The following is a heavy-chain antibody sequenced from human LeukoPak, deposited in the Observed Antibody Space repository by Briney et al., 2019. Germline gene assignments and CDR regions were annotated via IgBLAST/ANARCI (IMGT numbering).Heavy chain of an antibody. V-gene: IGHV3-64*01. J-gene: IGHJ4*02. Sequence: PGGSLRLSCAASGFRFSSYAMHWVRQAPGKGLEYVPAISIDGGDTFYASSVKGRFTISRDNSKSTLYLQMGSLRAEDMAVYYCARVLRDISGYYDYWGQGTLVTVSS. CDR2: ISIDGGDT. CDR3: ARVLRDISGYYDY. CDR1: GFRFSSYA. D-gene: IGHD3-22*01.